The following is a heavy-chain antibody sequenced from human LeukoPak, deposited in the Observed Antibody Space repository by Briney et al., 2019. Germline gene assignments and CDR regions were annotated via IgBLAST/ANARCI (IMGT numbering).Heavy chain of an antibody. CDR2: ISSGSSYT. J-gene: IGHJ4*02. CDR1: GFTFSDYY. CDR3: ARDDRKNYYDTTGYPFDY. D-gene: IGHD3-22*01. V-gene: IGHV3-11*05. Sequence: GGSLRLSCAASGFTFSDYYMTWIRQAPGKGLEWVSYISSGSSYTDYADSVKGRFTISRDNAKNSLFLQMNSLRAADTAVYYCARDDRKNYYDTTGYPFDYWGQGTLVTVSS.